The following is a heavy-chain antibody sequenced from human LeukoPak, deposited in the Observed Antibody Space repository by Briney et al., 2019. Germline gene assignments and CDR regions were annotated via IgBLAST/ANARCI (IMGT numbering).Heavy chain of an antibody. CDR3: ARPSLNTGSYFDY. V-gene: IGHV3-7*01. CDR2: IKQDGSEI. Sequence: GGSLRLSCAASGFTVRNNYMSWVRQAPGKGLEWVANIKQDGSEIYYVDSVRGRFTISRDNAKNSLYLQMNSLRAEDTAVYYCARPSLNTGSYFDYWGQGILVSVSS. J-gene: IGHJ4*02. CDR1: GFTVRNNY. D-gene: IGHD1-26*01.